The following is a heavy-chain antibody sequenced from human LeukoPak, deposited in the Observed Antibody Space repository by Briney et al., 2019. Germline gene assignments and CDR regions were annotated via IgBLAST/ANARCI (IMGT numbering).Heavy chain of an antibody. D-gene: IGHD2-15*01. CDR3: ARDPGYCSGGSCYPGLYYYYYMDV. V-gene: IGHV1-2*02. J-gene: IGHJ6*03. CDR2: INPNSGGT. CDR1: GFTFTGYY. Sequence: PGRSLRLSCAASGFTFTGYYMHWVRQAPGQGLEWMGWINPNSGGTNYAQKFQGRVTMARDTSISTAYMELSRLRSDDTAVYYCARDPGYCSGGSCYPGLYYYYYMDVWGKGTTVTVSS.